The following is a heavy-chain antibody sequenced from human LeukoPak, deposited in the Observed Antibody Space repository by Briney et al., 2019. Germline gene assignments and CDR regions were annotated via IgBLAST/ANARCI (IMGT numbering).Heavy chain of an antibody. J-gene: IGHJ5*02. CDR1: GGSISSYY. CDR2: IYYSGST. V-gene: IGHV4-59*01. Sequence: SETLSLTCTVSGGSISSYYWSWLRQPPGKGLEWIGYIYYSGSTNYNPSLKSRVTISVDTSKNQFSLKLSSVTAADTAVYYCARGGWGYCSGGSCPNWFDPWGQGTLVTVSS. D-gene: IGHD2-15*01. CDR3: ARGGWGYCSGGSCPNWFDP.